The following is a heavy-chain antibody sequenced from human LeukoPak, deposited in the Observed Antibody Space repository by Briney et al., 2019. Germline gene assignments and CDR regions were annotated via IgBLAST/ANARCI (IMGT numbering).Heavy chain of an antibody. Sequence: PETLSLTCTVSGGSISSYYWSWIRQPPGKGLEWIGYIYYSGSTNYNPSLKSRVTISVDTSKNQFSLKLSSVTAADTAVYYCARLLPAAISRNNWFDPWGQGTLVTVSS. CDR2: IYYSGST. V-gene: IGHV4-59*08. D-gene: IGHD2-2*02. J-gene: IGHJ5*02. CDR3: ARLLPAAISRNNWFDP. CDR1: GGSISSYY.